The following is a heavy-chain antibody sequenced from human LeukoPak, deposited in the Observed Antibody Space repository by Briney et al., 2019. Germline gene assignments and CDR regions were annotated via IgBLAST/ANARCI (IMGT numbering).Heavy chain of an antibody. V-gene: IGHV4-4*07. CDR1: GGSNSRYY. D-gene: IGHD2-15*01. J-gene: IGHJ4*02. CDR3: ARHVAPDMDYFDY. CDR2: IYNSGST. Sequence: PSETLSLTCSVSGGSNSRYYWSWIRQPAGKRLEWIGRIYNSGSTNYNPSLKSRVTMSVDTSKNHFSLKLSSVTAADTAVYHCARHVAPDMDYFDYWGQGTLVTVSS.